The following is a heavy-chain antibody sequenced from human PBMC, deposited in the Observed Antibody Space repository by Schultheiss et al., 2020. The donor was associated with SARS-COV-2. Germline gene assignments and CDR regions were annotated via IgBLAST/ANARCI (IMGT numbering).Heavy chain of an antibody. CDR2: ISSSGSTI. CDR1: GFTFSSYG. D-gene: IGHD4/OR15-4a*01. Sequence: GESLKISCAASGFTFSSYGMHWVRQAPGKGLEWVSYISSSGSTIYYADSVKGRFTISRDNAKNSLYLQMNSLRAEDTAVYYCARGGGAKGWFDPWGQGTLVTVSS. CDR3: ARGGGAKGWFDP. J-gene: IGHJ5*02. V-gene: IGHV3-48*04.